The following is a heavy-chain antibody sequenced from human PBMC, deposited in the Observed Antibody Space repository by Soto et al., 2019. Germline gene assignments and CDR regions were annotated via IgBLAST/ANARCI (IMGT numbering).Heavy chain of an antibody. Sequence: SGGSLRLSCAASGFTFSSYWMSWVRQAPGKGLEWVANIKQDGSEKYYVDSVKGRFTISRDNAKNSLYLQMNSLRAEDTAVYYCARSSYYYDSSGYGFNDYWGQGTLVTVSS. J-gene: IGHJ4*02. CDR3: ARSSYYYDSSGYGFNDY. CDR1: GFTFSSYW. CDR2: IKQDGSEK. D-gene: IGHD3-22*01. V-gene: IGHV3-7*05.